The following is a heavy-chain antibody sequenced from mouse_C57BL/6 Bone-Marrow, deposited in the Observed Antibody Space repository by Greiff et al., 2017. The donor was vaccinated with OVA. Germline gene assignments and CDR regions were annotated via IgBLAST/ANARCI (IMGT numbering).Heavy chain of an antibody. CDR2: IYPSDSET. Sequence: LQLQQPGAELVRPGSSVKLSCKASGYTFTSYWMDWVKQRPGQGLEWIGNIYPSDSETHYNQKFKDKATLTVDKSSSTAYMQLSSLTSEDSAVYYCARRDSNRFLDYWGQGTSVTVSS. V-gene: IGHV1-61*01. D-gene: IGHD2-5*01. CDR3: ARRDSNRFLDY. J-gene: IGHJ4*01. CDR1: GYTFTSYW.